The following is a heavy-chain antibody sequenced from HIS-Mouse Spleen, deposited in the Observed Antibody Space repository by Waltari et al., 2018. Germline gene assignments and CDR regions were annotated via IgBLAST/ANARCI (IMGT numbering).Heavy chain of an antibody. D-gene: IGHD3-9*01. V-gene: IGHV4-4*07. CDR2: SYTSWST. J-gene: IGHJ3*02. Sequence: QVQLQESRPGLVKPSETLSLTCTGSGGSISTYYSSWIRKPAGKGLEWIGRSYTSWSTTYNPSLKSRVTMSVDTSKNQFSLKLSSVTAADTAVYYCASRGLAPGSDGAFDIWGQGTMVTVSS. CDR3: ASRGLAPGSDGAFDI. CDR1: GGSISTYY.